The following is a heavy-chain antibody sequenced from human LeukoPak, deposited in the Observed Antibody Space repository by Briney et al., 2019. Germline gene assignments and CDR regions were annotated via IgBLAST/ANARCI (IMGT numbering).Heavy chain of an antibody. CDR1: GYTFTSYG. Sequence: ASVKVSCKTSGYTFTSYGVSWVRQAPGQGLEWMGWIGTHNGNTNYAQKFQGRVIMTTDTSTSTAYMELMSLRSDDTAVFYCARDGSGGGGYFDYWGQGTLVIVSS. D-gene: IGHD6-19*01. CDR3: ARDGSGGGGYFDY. J-gene: IGHJ4*02. CDR2: IGTHNGNT. V-gene: IGHV1-18*01.